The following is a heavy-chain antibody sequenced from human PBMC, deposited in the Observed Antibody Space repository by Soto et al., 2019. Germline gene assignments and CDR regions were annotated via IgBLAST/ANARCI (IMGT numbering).Heavy chain of an antibody. J-gene: IGHJ4*02. CDR2: ISAYNGNT. Sequence: ASVKVSCKASGYTFTSYGISWVRQAPGQGLEWMGWISAYNGNTNYAQKLQGRVTMTTDTSTSTAYMELRSLRSDDTAVYYCVRDDYDFWSGILDYWGQGTLVTVSS. CDR3: VRDDYDFWSGILDY. D-gene: IGHD3-3*01. V-gene: IGHV1-18*01. CDR1: GYTFTSYG.